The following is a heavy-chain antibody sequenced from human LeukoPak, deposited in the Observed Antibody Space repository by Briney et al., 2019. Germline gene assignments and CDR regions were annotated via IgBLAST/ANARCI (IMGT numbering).Heavy chain of an antibody. V-gene: IGHV3-48*04. D-gene: IGHD5-12*01. CDR1: GFTFSSYS. CDR2: ISSSGSTI. J-gene: IGHJ4*02. CDR3: ARVYSGWYYFDY. Sequence: GGSLRLSCAASGFTFSSYSMNWLRQAPGKGLEWVSYISSSGSTIYYADSVKGRFTISRDNAKNSLYLQMNSLRAEDTAVYYCARVYSGWYYFDYWGQGTLVTVSS.